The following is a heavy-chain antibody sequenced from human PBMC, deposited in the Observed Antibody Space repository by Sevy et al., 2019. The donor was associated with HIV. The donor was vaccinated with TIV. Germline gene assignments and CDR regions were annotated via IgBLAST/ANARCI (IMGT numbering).Heavy chain of an antibody. Sequence: GESLKISCAASGFTFSSHWMQWVRQAPGKGLVWVSRLNYDGSYTNYADSVKGRLTISRDNAKRTLYLQMNSLRAEDTALYYWARSKVGVGDAFDIWGQGTMVTVSS. J-gene: IGHJ3*02. V-gene: IGHV3-74*01. D-gene: IGHD3-16*01. CDR3: ARSKVGVGDAFDI. CDR2: LNYDGSYT. CDR1: GFTFSSHW.